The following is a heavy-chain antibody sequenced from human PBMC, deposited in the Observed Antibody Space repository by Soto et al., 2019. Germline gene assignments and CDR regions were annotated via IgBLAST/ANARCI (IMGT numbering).Heavy chain of an antibody. Sequence: PGGSLRLSCEASGFVFRTFRMHWVRRAPGKGLEWLATIRFDGSTARYAESVRGRFKISRDNSMNTLYLQLDRLRVKDTAVYYCVRDRPNTESLTGYFDTWGQGTPVTVSS. CDR2: IRFDGSTA. CDR1: GFVFRTFR. V-gene: IGHV3-33*01. D-gene: IGHD3-9*01. J-gene: IGHJ4*02. CDR3: VRDRPNTESLTGYFDT.